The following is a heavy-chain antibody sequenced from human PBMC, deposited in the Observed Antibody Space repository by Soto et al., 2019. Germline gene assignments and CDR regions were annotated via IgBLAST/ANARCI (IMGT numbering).Heavy chain of an antibody. Sequence: ASVKVSCKXSGYPFTGIFMHWLRQAPGQGLEWMGWINPKLGVTNYAQRFQDRVTMTRDTSISTAYMEFTRLRSDDTAIYYCALIEMTTIAWGQGTLVTVSS. CDR3: ALIEMTTIA. J-gene: IGHJ4*02. V-gene: IGHV1-2*02. CDR1: GYPFTGIF. CDR2: INPKLGVT. D-gene: IGHD4-4*01.